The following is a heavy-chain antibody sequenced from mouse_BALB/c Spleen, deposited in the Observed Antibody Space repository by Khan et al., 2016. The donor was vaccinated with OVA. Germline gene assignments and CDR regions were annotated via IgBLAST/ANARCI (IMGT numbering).Heavy chain of an antibody. Sequence: EVELVESGPGLVKPSQSLSLTCTVTGYSITSDYAWNWIRQFPGNKLEWMGYISYSGSTSYNPSLKSRISITRDTSKNQFFLQLNSVTTEDTATYYCARGFYYYGSSRGLFAYWGQGTLVTVSA. CDR1: GYSITSDYA. CDR2: ISYSGST. CDR3: ARGFYYYGSSRGLFAY. D-gene: IGHD1-1*01. J-gene: IGHJ3*01. V-gene: IGHV3-2*02.